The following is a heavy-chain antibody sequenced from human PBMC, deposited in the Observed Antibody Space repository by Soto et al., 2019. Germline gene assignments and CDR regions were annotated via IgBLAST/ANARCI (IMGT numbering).Heavy chain of an antibody. Sequence: QLQLQESGPGLVKPSETLSLTCTVSGGSISSSSYYWGWIRQPPGKGLEWIGGIYYSGSTYYSPSLKSRVTISVDTSRSQFSLKLSSVTAADTVVNDRAGYKGHYYSMHVGGKVTKV. D-gene: IGHD2-15*01. CDR1: GGSISSSSYY. J-gene: IGHJ6*03. CDR3: AGYKGHYYSMHV. V-gene: IGHV4-39*01. CDR2: IYYSGST.